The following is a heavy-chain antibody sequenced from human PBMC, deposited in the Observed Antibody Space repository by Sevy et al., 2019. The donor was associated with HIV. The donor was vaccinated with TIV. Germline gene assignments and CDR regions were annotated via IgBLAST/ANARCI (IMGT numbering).Heavy chain of an antibody. Sequence: ASVKVSCKASGYTFTSYRISWVRQAPGQGLERMGWISAYNGNTNYAQKLQGRVTMSTDTSTSTAYMEPRSLRSDDTAVYYCARGTHSSGWYYFDYWGQGTLVTVSS. CDR1: GYTFTSYR. CDR2: ISAYNGNT. CDR3: ARGTHSSGWYYFDY. J-gene: IGHJ4*02. V-gene: IGHV1-18*01. D-gene: IGHD6-19*01.